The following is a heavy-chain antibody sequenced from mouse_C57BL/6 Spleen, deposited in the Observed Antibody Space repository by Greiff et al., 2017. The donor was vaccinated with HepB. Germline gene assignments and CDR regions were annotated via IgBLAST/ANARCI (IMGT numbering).Heavy chain of an antibody. J-gene: IGHJ3*01. CDR2: IYPGDGDT. CDR1: GYAFSSSW. D-gene: IGHD2-2*01. Sequence: VQLQESGPELVKPGASVKISCKASGYAFSSSWMNWVKQRPGKGLEWIGRIYPGDGDTNYNGKFKGKATLTADKSSSTAYMQLSSLTSEDSAVYFCARGTMVTTGSFAYWGQGTLVTVSA. CDR3: ARGTMVTTGSFAY. V-gene: IGHV1-82*01.